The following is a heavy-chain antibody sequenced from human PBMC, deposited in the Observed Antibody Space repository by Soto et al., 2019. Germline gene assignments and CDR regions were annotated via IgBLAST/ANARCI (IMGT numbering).Heavy chain of an antibody. J-gene: IGHJ5*02. V-gene: IGHV4-34*01. CDR2: INHSGTT. CDR1: GGSFSGYY. D-gene: IGHD4-17*01. CDR3: ARVGVRDGDYGVSRFDP. Sequence: QVQLQQWGAGLLKPSETLSLTCAVYGGSFSGYYWSWIRQPPGKGLEWIGEINHSGTTNYNPSLKSGVTISVDTSKNQSSLKLSSVTAADTAVYYCARVGVRDGDYGVSRFDPWGQGTLVTVSS.